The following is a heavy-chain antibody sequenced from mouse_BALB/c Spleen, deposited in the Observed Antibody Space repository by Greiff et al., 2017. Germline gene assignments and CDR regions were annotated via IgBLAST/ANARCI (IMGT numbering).Heavy chain of an antibody. Sequence: QVQLKESGPSLVQPSQSLSITCTVSGFSLTSYGVHWVRQSPGKGLEWLGVIWRGGSTDYNAAFMSRLSITKDNSKSQVFFKMNSLQADDTAIYYCAKRGGSSSRAMDYWGQGTSVTVSS. J-gene: IGHJ4*01. CDR1: GFSLTSYG. CDR3: AKRGGSSSRAMDY. D-gene: IGHD1-1*01. CDR2: IWRGGST. V-gene: IGHV2-5-1*01.